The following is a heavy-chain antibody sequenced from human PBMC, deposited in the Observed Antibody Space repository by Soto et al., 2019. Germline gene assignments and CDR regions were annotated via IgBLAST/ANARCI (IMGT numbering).Heavy chain of an antibody. Sequence: QVQLLQSGAEVKKPGASVKVSCKASVYTFTSYDINWVRQAPGQWLGWMGWMTPNSGNTGYAQKFQGRVTMTRHTSISTAYMELSSLRSAYPAVYDCAGDHQFDNCFDPWAPSTLVTVAS. CDR2: MTPNSGNT. V-gene: IGHV1-8*01. CDR1: VYTFTSYD. J-gene: IGHJ5*02. CDR3: AGDHQFDNCFDP.